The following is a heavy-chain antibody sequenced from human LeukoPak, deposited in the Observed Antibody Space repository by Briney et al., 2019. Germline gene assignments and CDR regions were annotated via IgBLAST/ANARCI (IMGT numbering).Heavy chain of an antibody. D-gene: IGHD1-26*01. V-gene: IGHV3-23*01. J-gene: IGHJ6*03. CDR3: AKNGGSGSYYSGYNYMDV. CDR2: ISTSGGST. CDR1: GFTFINYA. Sequence: PGGSLRLSCAASGFTFINYALSWGRQAPGKGLEWVSTISTSGGSTYYADSVRGRFTISRDNSKNTLYLQMNSLRGEDTALYYCAKNGGSGSYYSGYNYMDVWGKGTTFTVPS.